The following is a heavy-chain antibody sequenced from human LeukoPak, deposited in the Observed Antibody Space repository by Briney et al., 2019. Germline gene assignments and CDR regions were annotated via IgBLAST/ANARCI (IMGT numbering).Heavy chain of an antibody. V-gene: IGHV1-18*01. CDR2: ISPYNGNT. D-gene: IGHD5-18*01. CDR1: GYTFSIYG. J-gene: IGHJ4*02. CDR3: ARGGYSYGYMGYFDY. Sequence: ASVKVSCKASGYTFSIYGISWVRQAPGQGLEWVAWISPYNGNTNYAQKFQGRLTMTTDSSTSTAYMELRGLRSDDTAVYYCARGGYSYGYMGYFDYWGQGTLVTVSS.